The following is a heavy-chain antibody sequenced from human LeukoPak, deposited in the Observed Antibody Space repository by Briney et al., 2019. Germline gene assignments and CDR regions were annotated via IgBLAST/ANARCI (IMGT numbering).Heavy chain of an antibody. CDR2: MNPNSGDT. V-gene: IGHV1-8*01. J-gene: IGHJ4*02. CDR3: ARAVGATNHLDY. Sequence: ASVKVSCKASGYTFTSYEINWVRQATGQGLEWMGWMNPNSGDTGSALKFQGRLTMTRNKSISTAYMELSSLRSEDTAVYFCARAVGATNHLDYWGQGTLVTVSS. D-gene: IGHD1-26*01. CDR1: GYTFTSYE.